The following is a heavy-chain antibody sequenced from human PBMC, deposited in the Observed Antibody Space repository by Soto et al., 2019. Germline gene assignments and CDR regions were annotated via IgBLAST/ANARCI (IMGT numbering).Heavy chain of an antibody. CDR1: GYTFTNYA. CDR3: ARGYKGVPAAMLGY. J-gene: IGHJ4*02. CDR2: INAANGNT. D-gene: IGHD2-2*01. Sequence: GASVKVSCKASGYTFTNYAMHWVRQAPGQRLEWMGWINAANGNTRYSQKFQGRVTMTRNTSISTAYMELSSLRSEDTAVYYCARGYKGVPAAMLGYWGQGTLVTV. V-gene: IGHV1-3*01.